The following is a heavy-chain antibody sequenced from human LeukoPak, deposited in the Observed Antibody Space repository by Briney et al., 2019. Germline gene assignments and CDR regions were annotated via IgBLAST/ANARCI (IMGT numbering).Heavy chain of an antibody. D-gene: IGHD1-26*01. CDR2: INTNTGNP. CDR1: GDTFIRYG. V-gene: IGHV7-4-1*02. CDR3: ARLSTGAKGVDYFDY. Sequence: ASVKVSCKASGDTFIRYGTSWVRQAPGQGLEWMGWINTNTGNPTYAQGFTGRFVFSLDTSVSTAYLQISSLKAEDTAVYYCARLSTGAKGVDYFDYWGQGTLVTVSS. J-gene: IGHJ4*02.